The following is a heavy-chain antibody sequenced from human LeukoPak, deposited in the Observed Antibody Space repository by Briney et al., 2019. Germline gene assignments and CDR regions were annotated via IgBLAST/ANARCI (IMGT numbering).Heavy chain of an antibody. CDR1: GFTFSSYS. CDR2: ISSSSSYI. J-gene: IGHJ4*02. V-gene: IGHV3-21*01. Sequence: PGGSLRLSCAASGFTFSSYSMNWVRQAPGKGLEWVSSISSSSSYIYYADSVKGRFTISRDNAKNSLYLQMNSLRAEDTAVYYCARDTVEGPYYDILTGYPNFDYWGQGTLVTVSS. CDR3: ARDTVEGPYYDILTGYPNFDY. D-gene: IGHD3-9*01.